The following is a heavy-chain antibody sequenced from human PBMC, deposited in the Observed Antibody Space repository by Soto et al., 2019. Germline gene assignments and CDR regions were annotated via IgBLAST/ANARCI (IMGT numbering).Heavy chain of an antibody. J-gene: IGHJ4*02. D-gene: IGHD3-10*01. CDR2: ISAYDGGT. CDR1: GYTFNAYG. Sequence: ASVKVSCKASGYTFNAYGISWVRQAPGQGLEWMGWISAYDGGTKYAQNLQDRVTMTTDASTNTAHMELRSLRSDDTALYFCARIGGYQLLADFDYWGQGTPVTVSS. CDR3: ARIGGYQLLADFDY. V-gene: IGHV1-18*01.